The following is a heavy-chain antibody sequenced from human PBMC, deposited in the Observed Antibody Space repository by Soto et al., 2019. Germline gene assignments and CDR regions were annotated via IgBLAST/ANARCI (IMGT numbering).Heavy chain of an antibody. CDR2: IWYDGSNK. J-gene: IGHJ4*02. CDR1: GFTFSSYG. V-gene: IGHV3-33*01. CDR3: ARDSGYDGIYYFDY. D-gene: IGHD5-12*01. Sequence: GGSLRLSCAASGFTFSSYGMHWARQAPGKGLEWVAVIWYDGSNKYYADSVKGRFTISRDNSKNTLYLQMNSLRAEDTAVYYCARDSGYDGIYYFDYWGQGTLVTVSS.